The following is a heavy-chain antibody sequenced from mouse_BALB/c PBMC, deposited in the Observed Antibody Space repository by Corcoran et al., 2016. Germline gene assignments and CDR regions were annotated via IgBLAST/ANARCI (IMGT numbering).Heavy chain of an antibody. CDR1: GYTFTNYG. CDR2: INTYTGEP. V-gene: IGHV9-1*02. CDR3: ARGWAYFDY. D-gene: IGHD1-1*02. J-gene: IGHJ2*01. Sequence: QIQLVQSGPELKKPGETVKISCKASGYTFTNYGMNWVKQAPGKGLKWMGWINTYTGEPTYADDFKGRFAFSLETSASTAYLQINNLKNEDMATYFCARGWAYFDYWGQGTTLTVSS.